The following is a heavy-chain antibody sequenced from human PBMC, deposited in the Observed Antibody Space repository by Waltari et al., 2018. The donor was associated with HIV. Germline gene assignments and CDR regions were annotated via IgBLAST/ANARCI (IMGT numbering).Heavy chain of an antibody. CDR1: GGTFSRYA. CDR2: IIPIFGTA. Sequence: QVQLVQSGAAVKKPGSSVQVPCKASGGTFSRYAISWVGLAPGQGLEWMEGIIPIFGTANDAQKFQGRVTITADESTSTAYMELSSLRSEDTAVYYCARATQQWLVPFDYWGQGTLVTVSS. V-gene: IGHV1-69*12. CDR3: ARATQQWLVPFDY. J-gene: IGHJ4*02. D-gene: IGHD6-19*01.